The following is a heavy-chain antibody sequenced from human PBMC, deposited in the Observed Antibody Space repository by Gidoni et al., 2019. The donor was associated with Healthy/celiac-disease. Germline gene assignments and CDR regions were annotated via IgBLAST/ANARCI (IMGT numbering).Heavy chain of an antibody. CDR2: IYYSGST. V-gene: IGHV4-39*01. CDR3: ARLLIGAGPLNFDI. J-gene: IGHJ3*02. Sequence: QLQLQESGPGLVKPSETLSLTCTVSGGSISSSSYYWGWIRQPPGKGLEWIGSIYYSGSTYYHPSLKSRVTISVDTSKNQFSLKLSSVTAADTAVYYCARLLIGAGPLNFDIWGQGTMVTVSS. D-gene: IGHD3-22*01. CDR1: GGSISSSSYY.